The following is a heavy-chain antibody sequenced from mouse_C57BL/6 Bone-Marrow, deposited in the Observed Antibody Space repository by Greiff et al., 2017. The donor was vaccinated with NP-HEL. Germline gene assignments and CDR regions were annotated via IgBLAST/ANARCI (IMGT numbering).Heavy chain of an antibody. CDR3: ARDEAVLTGTTY. CDR2: ISDGGSYT. CDR1: GFTFSSYA. D-gene: IGHD4-1*01. Sequence: EVKLVESGGGLVKPGGSLKLSCAASGFTFSSYAMSWVRQTPEKRLEWVATISDGGSYTYYPDNVKGRFTISRDNAKNNLYLQMSHLKSEDTAMYYCARDEAVLTGTTYWGQGTLVTVSA. V-gene: IGHV5-4*01. J-gene: IGHJ3*01.